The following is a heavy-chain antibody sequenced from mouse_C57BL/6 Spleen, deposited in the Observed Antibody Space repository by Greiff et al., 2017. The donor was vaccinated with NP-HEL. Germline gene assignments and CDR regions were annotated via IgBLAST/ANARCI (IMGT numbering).Heavy chain of an antibody. V-gene: IGHV1-53*01. CDR1: GYTFTSYW. Sequence: VQLQQPGTELVKPGASVKLSCKASGYTFTSYWMHWVKQRPGQGLEWIGNINPSNGGTNYNEKFKSKATLTVDKSSSTAYMQLSSLTSEDSAVDNCARGSGYYVEDYWGQGTTLTVSS. J-gene: IGHJ2*01. CDR2: INPSNGGT. CDR3: ARGSGYYVEDY. D-gene: IGHD2-3*01.